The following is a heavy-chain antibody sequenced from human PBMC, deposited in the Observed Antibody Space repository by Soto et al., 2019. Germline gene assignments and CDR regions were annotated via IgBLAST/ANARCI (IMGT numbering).Heavy chain of an antibody. CDR1: GGSISSGDYY. D-gene: IGHD6-6*01. Sequence: SETLSLTCTVSGGSISSGDYYWSWIRQPPGKGLEWIGYIYYSGSTYYNPSLKSRVTISVDTSKNQFSLKLSSVTAADTAVYYCARVLASIAARPQLYYYYYGMDVWGQGTTVTVSS. CDR2: IYYSGST. V-gene: IGHV4-30-4*01. CDR3: ARVLASIAARPQLYYYYYGMDV. J-gene: IGHJ6*02.